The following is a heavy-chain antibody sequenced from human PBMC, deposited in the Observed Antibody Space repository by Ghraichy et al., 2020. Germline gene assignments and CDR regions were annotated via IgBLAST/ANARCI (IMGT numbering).Heavy chain of an antibody. D-gene: IGHD3-10*01. V-gene: IGHV3-30*18. CDR3: AKETTMVRGVIIGSGFDY. J-gene: IGHJ4*02. Sequence: GGSLRLSCAASGFTFSSYGMHWVRQAPGKGLEWVAVISYDGSNKYYADSVKGRFTISRDNSKNTLYLQMNSLRAEDTAVYYCAKETTMVRGVIIGSGFDYWGQGTLVTVSS. CDR1: GFTFSSYG. CDR2: ISYDGSNK.